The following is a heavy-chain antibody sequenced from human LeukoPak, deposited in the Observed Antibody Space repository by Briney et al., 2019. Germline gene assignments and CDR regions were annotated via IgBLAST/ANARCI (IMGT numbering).Heavy chain of an antibody. CDR1: GGSISSYY. CDR3: ARGGGPLWFGESLPSDY. Sequence: SETLSLTCTVSGGSISSYYCRWIRQPPGEGLEWVGYIYYSGSTNYNPSLKSRVTISVDTSKNQFSLKLSSVTAADTAVYYCARGGGPLWFGESLPSDYWGQGTLVTVSS. D-gene: IGHD3-10*01. V-gene: IGHV4-59*01. CDR2: IYYSGST. J-gene: IGHJ4*02.